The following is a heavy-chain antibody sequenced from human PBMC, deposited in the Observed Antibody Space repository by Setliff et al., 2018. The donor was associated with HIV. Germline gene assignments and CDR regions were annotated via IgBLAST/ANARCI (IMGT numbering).Heavy chain of an antibody. J-gene: IGHJ6*03. CDR2: MNPNSGNT. D-gene: IGHD3-10*01. V-gene: IGHV1-8*03. CDR3: ARGLGSGSYYNYYYYYMDA. CDR1: GYTFTSYD. Sequence: ASVKVSCKASGYTFTSYDINWVRQATGQGLEWMGWMNPNSGNTGYAQKFQGRVTITRNTFISTAYMELSSLRSEDTAVYYCARGLGSGSYYNYYYYYMDAWGKGTTVTVSS.